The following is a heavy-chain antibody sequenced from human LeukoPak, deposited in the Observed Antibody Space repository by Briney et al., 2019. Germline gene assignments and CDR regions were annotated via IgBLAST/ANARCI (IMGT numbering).Heavy chain of an antibody. CDR1: GFTFSSYS. CDR3: ARLRRNSDRSGFYYYYDN. D-gene: IGHD3-22*01. CDR2: INTVASYI. J-gene: IGHJ4*02. V-gene: IGHV3-21*01. Sequence: GGSLRLSCAASGFTFSSYSFNWVRQAPGKGLEWVSSINTVASYIYYADSVRGRFTISRDNAENSLRLQMNGLRAEDSAVYYCARLRRNSDRSGFYYYYDNWGQGTLVTVSS.